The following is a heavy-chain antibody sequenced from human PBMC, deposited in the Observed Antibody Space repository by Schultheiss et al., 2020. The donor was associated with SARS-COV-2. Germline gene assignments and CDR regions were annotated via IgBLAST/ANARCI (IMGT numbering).Heavy chain of an antibody. CDR1: GFTFSSYA. Sequence: GGSLRLSCAASGFTFSSYAMHWVRQAPGKGLEWVAVISYDGSNKYYADSVKGRFTISRDNSKNTLYLQMNSLRADDTAVYYCASPGLAPGDVDYWGQGTLVTVSS. J-gene: IGHJ4*02. D-gene: IGHD7-27*01. CDR3: ASPGLAPGDVDY. CDR2: ISYDGSNK. V-gene: IGHV3-30*04.